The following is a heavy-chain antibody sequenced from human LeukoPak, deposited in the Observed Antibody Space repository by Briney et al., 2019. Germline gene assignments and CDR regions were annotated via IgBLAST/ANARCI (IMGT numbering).Heavy chain of an antibody. CDR2: IYYSGST. CDR1: GGSISSYY. V-gene: IGHV4-59*12. CDR3: ARSPVLLWFGEFYKFSIPFDY. D-gene: IGHD3-10*01. J-gene: IGHJ4*02. Sequence: KSSETLSLTCTVSGGSISSYYWSWIRQPPGKGLEWIGYIYYSGSTNYNPSLKSRVTISVDTSKNQLSLKLSSVTAADTVVYYCARSPVLLWFGEFYKFSIPFDYWGQGTLVTVSS.